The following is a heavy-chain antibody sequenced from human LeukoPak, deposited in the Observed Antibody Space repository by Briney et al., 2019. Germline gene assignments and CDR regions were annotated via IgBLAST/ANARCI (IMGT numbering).Heavy chain of an antibody. CDR3: ARQSECFDL. V-gene: IGHV4-59*08. CDR1: GGSIRGQY. Sequence: SETLSLTCTVSGGSIRGQYWNCIRQPPGKGLEWIGYFHYSGSPDYNPSLKSRVTISVDMSKNRFSLRLTSVTAADTAVYYCARQSECFDLWGQGTLVTVSS. D-gene: IGHD3-3*01. CDR2: FHYSGSP. J-gene: IGHJ4*02.